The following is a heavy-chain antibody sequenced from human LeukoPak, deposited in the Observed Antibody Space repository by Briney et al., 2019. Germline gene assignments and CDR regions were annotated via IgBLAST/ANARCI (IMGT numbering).Heavy chain of an antibody. CDR3: ARDYGGTRGGAFDI. Sequence: PGGSLRLSCAASGFTFSSYSMNWVRQAPGKGLEWVSSISSSSSYIYYADSVKGRFTISRDNAKNSLYLQMNSLRAEDTAVCYCARDYGGTRGGAFDIWGQGTMVTVSS. D-gene: IGHD4-23*01. CDR2: ISSSSSYI. CDR1: GFTFSSYS. J-gene: IGHJ3*02. V-gene: IGHV3-21*01.